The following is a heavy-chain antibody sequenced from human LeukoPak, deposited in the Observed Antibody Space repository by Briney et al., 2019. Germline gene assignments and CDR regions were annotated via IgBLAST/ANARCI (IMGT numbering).Heavy chain of an antibody. CDR3: TKATGGYYDSNGYPFDY. CDR2: ISGSGDST. J-gene: IGHJ4*02. V-gene: IGHV3-23*01. CDR1: GFSFSNCA. Sequence: GGSLRLSCAASGFSFSNCAMTWVRQAPGKGLEWVSSISGSGDSTYTGSVRGRFTISRDISKNTLYLQMNSLRAEDTAVYYCTKATGGYYDSNGYPFDYWGQGTLVTVSS. D-gene: IGHD3-22*01.